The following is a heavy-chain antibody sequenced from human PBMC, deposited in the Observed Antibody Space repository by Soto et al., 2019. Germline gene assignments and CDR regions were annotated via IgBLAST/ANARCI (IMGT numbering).Heavy chain of an antibody. Sequence: QVQLVQSGAEVKKPGASVKVSCKESGYTFTSYYMHWVRQAPGQGLEWMGIINPSGGSTSYAQKFQGRVTMSRDTSTSTVYMELSSLRSEDTAVYYCARGTYTLTTIKQYYYYYGMDVWGQGTTVTVSS. CDR3: ARGTYTLTTIKQYYYYYGMDV. J-gene: IGHJ6*02. CDR1: GYTFTSYY. CDR2: INPSGGST. V-gene: IGHV1-46*01. D-gene: IGHD4-17*01.